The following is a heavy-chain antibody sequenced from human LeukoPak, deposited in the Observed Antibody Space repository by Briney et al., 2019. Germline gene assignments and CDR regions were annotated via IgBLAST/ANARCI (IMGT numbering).Heavy chain of an antibody. CDR2: FYSPGST. Sequence: PGGSLRLSCAASGFTVTTKTMAWVRQAPGRGREWVSVFYSPGSTYYADSVHGRFTISRDTSLNTLFLQMNSLRVEDTAVYYCASARESCIGSTCYEYFHHWGQGTPLRVSS. CDR3: ASARESCIGSTCYEYFHH. J-gene: IGHJ1*01. V-gene: IGHV3-53*01. D-gene: IGHD3-22*01. CDR1: GFTVTTKT.